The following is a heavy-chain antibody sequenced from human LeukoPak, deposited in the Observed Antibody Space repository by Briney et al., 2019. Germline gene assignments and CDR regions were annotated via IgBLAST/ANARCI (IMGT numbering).Heavy chain of an antibody. V-gene: IGHV3-53*01. CDR3: AKDYGPGSYYRLLT. Sequence: SGGSLRLSCAASGFTVSSNYMSWVRQAPGKGLEWVSVIYSGGSTYYADSVKGRFTISRDNSKNTLYLQMNSLRAEDTAVYYCAKDYGPGSYYRLLTWGQGTLVTVSS. CDR1: GFTVSSNY. J-gene: IGHJ4*02. D-gene: IGHD3-10*01. CDR2: IYSGGST.